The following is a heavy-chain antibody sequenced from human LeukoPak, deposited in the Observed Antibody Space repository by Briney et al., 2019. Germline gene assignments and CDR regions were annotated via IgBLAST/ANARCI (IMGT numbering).Heavy chain of an antibody. Sequence: GGSLRLSCAASGFTFDDYAMHWVRQAPGKGLEWVSLISWDGGSTYYADSVKGRFTISRDNSKNSLYLQMNNLRAEDTALYYCAKDLSAGCSGGSCYSGIDYWGQGTLVTVSS. D-gene: IGHD2-15*01. CDR2: ISWDGGST. V-gene: IGHV3-43D*03. CDR1: GFTFDDYA. J-gene: IGHJ4*02. CDR3: AKDLSAGCSGGSCYSGIDY.